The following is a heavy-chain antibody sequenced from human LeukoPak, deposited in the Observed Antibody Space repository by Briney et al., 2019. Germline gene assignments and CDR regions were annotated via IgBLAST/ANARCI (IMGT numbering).Heavy chain of an antibody. Sequence: GGSLRLSCAASGFTFSSYAMSWVRQAPGKGLEWVSAISGSGGSTYYADSVKGRFTISRDNSKNTLYLQMNSLRAEDTAVYYCAKDGLDFYWLLFTAGYFQHWGQGTLVTVSS. J-gene: IGHJ1*01. V-gene: IGHV3-23*01. CDR1: GFTFSSYA. CDR2: ISGSGGST. D-gene: IGHD3-9*01. CDR3: AKDGLDFYWLLFTAGYFQH.